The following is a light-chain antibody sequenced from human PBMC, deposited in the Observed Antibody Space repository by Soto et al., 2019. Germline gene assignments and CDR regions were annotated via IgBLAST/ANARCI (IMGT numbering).Light chain of an antibody. J-gene: IGKJ5*01. V-gene: IGKV3-20*01. CDR1: QSVCSTS. CDR2: GAS. CDR3: QHYVTSSIT. Sequence: EVVLTQSPGTLSLSPGGRVTMVCLSSQSVCSTSLAWYQQKPGQTPRLLIYGASSRATGTPDRISGGGSGTHFTLTISRLEPEDFAVYYCQHYVTSSITFGQGTRLEI.